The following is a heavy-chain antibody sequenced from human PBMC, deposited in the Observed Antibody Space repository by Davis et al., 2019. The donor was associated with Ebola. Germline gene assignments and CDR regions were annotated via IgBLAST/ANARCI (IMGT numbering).Heavy chain of an antibody. J-gene: IGHJ6*02. D-gene: IGHD2-2*01. V-gene: IGHV3-48*03. Sequence: GESLKISCAASGFTFSSYEMNWVRQAPGKGLEWVSYISNSGSTIYYADSVKGRFTISRDNAKNSLYLQMNSLRAEDTAVYYCARDQHCSSTSCLYYYYYGMDVWGQGTTVTVSS. CDR3: ARDQHCSSTSCLYYYYYGMDV. CDR2: ISNSGSTI. CDR1: GFTFSSYE.